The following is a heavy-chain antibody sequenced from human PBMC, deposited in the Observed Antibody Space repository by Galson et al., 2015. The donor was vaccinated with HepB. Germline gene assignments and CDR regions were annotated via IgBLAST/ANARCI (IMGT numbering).Heavy chain of an antibody. CDR2: TYYRSKWYY. CDR1: GDSVSSNSAA. D-gene: IGHD6-13*01. CDR3: ARDRIASSVLPFDY. J-gene: IGHJ4*02. V-gene: IGHV6-1*01. Sequence: CAIFGDSVSSNSAAWNWIRRSPSGGLEWLGRTYYRSKWYYDSAASVRGRITINPDTTKNQFSLQLSSVTPEDTAVYYCARDRIASSVLPFDYWGQGTLVTVSS.